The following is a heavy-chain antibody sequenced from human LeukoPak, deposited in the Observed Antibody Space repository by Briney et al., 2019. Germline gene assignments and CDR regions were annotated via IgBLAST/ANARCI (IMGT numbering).Heavy chain of an antibody. D-gene: IGHD3-3*01. CDR1: GGSIGSHY. CDR3: ARGASDTYYDFWSGYYNGYYYYYMDV. V-gene: IGHV4-59*11. J-gene: IGHJ6*03. CDR2: IYYSGST. Sequence: SGTLSLTCTVSGGSIGSHYWSWIPQPPGKGLEWIGYIYYSGSTNYNPSLKSRVTISVDTSKNQFSLKLSSVTAADTAVYYCARGASDTYYDFWSGYYNGYYYYYMDVWGKGTTVTVSS.